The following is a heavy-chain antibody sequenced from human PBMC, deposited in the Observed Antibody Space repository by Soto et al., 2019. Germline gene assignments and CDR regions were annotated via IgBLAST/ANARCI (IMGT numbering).Heavy chain of an antibody. V-gene: IGHV4-59*08. CDR3: ASGGNWFDP. CDR1: GDSISSFY. CDR2: IYNSGST. J-gene: IGHJ5*02. Sequence: QVQLQESGPGLVKPSETLSLTCTVSGDSISSFYWSWIRQPPGKGLEWIGYIYNSGSTNYNPSLKSRVSISVDTSKNQFSLRVSSETAADTAVYYCASGGNWFDPWGQGTLVTVSS.